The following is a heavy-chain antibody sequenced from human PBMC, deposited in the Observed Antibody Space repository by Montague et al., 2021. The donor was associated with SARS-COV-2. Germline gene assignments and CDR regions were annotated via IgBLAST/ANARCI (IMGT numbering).Heavy chain of an antibody. D-gene: IGHD2-2*01. CDR2: TYYRSKWYN. V-gene: IGHV6-1*01. CDR3: ARIPVGSKYYFDF. CDR1: RDSVSSNIAT. J-gene: IGHJ4*02. Sequence: CAISRDSVSSNIATWNWIRQSPSRGLEWLGRTYYRSKWYNDYAESVKSRITIDPDTSKHQFSLHLNSVTPEGTAVYYCARIPVGSKYYFDFWGQGTLVTVSS.